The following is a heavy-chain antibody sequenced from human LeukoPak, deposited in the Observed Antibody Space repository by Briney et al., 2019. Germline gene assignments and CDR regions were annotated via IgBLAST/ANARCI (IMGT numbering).Heavy chain of an antibody. V-gene: IGHV4-59*01. D-gene: IGHD6-19*01. CDR3: ARVSSGWSTDYYFDY. J-gene: IGHJ4*02. CDR1: GGSISSYY. Sequence: PSETLFLTCTVSGGSISSYYWSWIRQPPGKGLEWVGYIYYSGSTNYNPSLKSRVTISVDTSKNQFSLKLSSVTAADTAVYYCARVSSGWSTDYYFDYWGQGTLVTVSS. CDR2: IYYSGST.